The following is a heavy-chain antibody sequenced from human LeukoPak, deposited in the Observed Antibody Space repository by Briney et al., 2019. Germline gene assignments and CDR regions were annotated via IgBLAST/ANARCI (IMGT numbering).Heavy chain of an antibody. J-gene: IGHJ5*02. CDR1: GFTFNSYA. CDR3: ARDRSGYSYGYGWFDP. Sequence: GGSLRLSCAASGFTFNSYAMSWVRQAPGKGLEWVSSNSGSGVSTSYADSVKGRFTISRDNSKNTLYLQMNSLRAEDTAVYYCARDRSGYSYGYGWFDPWGQGTLVTVSS. D-gene: IGHD5-18*01. V-gene: IGHV3-23*01. CDR2: NSGSGVST.